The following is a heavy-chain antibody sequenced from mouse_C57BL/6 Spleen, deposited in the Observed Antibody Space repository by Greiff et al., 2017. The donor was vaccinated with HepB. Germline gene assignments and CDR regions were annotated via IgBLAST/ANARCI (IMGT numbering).Heavy chain of an antibody. CDR3: ARDWYSNDAMDY. Sequence: ESGPGLVKPSQSLSLTCSVTGYSITSGYYWNWIRQFPGNKLEWMGYISYDGSNNYNPSLKNRISITRDTSKNQFFLKLNSVTTEDTATYYCARDWYSNDAMDYWGQGTSVTVSS. J-gene: IGHJ4*01. CDR1: GYSITSGYY. D-gene: IGHD2-5*01. CDR2: ISYDGSN. V-gene: IGHV3-6*01.